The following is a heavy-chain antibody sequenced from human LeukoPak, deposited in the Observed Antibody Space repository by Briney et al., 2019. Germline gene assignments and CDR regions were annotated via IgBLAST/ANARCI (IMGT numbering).Heavy chain of an antibody. Sequence: TSSGTLSLTCTVSGGSTSSGDYFWSWIRQPPGKGLEWIGYIYYSGTTYYNPSLKSRVTISVDTSKNQFSLNLSSVTAADTAVYFCARETMAGHFDYWGQGTLVTVSS. CDR3: ARETMAGHFDY. J-gene: IGHJ4*02. CDR2: IYYSGTT. CDR1: GGSTSSGDYF. V-gene: IGHV4-30-4*01. D-gene: IGHD6-19*01.